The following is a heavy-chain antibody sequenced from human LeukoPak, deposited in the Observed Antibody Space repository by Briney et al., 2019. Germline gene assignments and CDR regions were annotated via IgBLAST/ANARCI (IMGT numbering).Heavy chain of an antibody. J-gene: IGHJ3*02. CDR1: GGTFSSYA. V-gene: IGHV1-69*05. Sequence: ASAKVSCKASGGTFSSYAISWVRQAPGQGLEWMGRIIPIFGTANYAQKFQGRVTITTDESTSTAYMELSSLRSEDTAVYYCARDLNPFNWGDDAFDIWGQGTMVTVSS. D-gene: IGHD7-27*01. CDR3: ARDLNPFNWGDDAFDI. CDR2: IIPIFGTA.